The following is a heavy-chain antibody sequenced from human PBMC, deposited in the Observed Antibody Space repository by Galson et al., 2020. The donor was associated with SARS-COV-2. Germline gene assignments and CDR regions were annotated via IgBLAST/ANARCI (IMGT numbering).Heavy chain of an antibody. Sequence: TGGSLRLSCAASGFTFSNAWMSWVRQAPGKGLECVARINSKTDGGTTDYAAPVKGRFTISRDDSKNTLYLQMNSLKTEDTAVYYCTTDFMITFGGVIAHGHNWFDPWGQGTLVTVSS. CDR3: TTDFMITFGGVIAHGHNWFDP. J-gene: IGHJ5*02. V-gene: IGHV3-15*01. CDR2: INSKTDGGTT. D-gene: IGHD3-16*02. CDR1: GFTFSNAW.